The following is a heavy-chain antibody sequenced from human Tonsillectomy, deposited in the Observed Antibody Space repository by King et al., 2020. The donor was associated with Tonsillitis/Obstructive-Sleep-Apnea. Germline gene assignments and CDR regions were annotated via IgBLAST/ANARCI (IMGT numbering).Heavy chain of an antibody. Sequence: QLQESGPGLVKPSETLSLSCTVSGGAISSSSYYWGWIRQPPVKGLEWIWSIFYSGNTSYNPPPKIRVTISVTTAKNQFSLKVGSVTASDTAVYYCARLLYSSSWSHGYYYMDVWGKGTTVTVSS. V-gene: IGHV4-39*01. D-gene: IGHD6-13*01. J-gene: IGHJ6*03. CDR3: ARLLYSSSWSHGYYYMDV. CDR2: IFYSGNT. CDR1: GGAISSSSYY.